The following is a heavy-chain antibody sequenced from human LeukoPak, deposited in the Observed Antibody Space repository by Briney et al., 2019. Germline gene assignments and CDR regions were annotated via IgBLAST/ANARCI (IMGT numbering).Heavy chain of an antibody. D-gene: IGHD3-10*01. V-gene: IGHV3-11*01. J-gene: IGHJ6*02. CDR3: ARVGAGGSGSYSRDYYYHYGMDV. CDR1: GFTFSDYY. CDR2: ISSSGSTI. Sequence: GGSLRLSCAASGFTFSDYYMSWIRQAPGKGLEWVSYISSSGSTIYYADSVKGRFTISRDNAKNSLYLQMNSLRAEDTAVYYCARVGAGGSGSYSRDYYYHYGMDVWGQGTTVTVSS.